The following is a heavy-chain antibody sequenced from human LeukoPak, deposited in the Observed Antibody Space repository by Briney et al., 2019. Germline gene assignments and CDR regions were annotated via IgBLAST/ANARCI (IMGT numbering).Heavy chain of an antibody. CDR3: ARDSGVDAHIDY. V-gene: IGHV3-30-3*01. CDR2: ISYDGSNK. Sequence: PGGSLRLSCAVSGFTFSSYAMHWVRQAPGKGLDWVAVISYDGSNKYYADSVEGRFTISRDNSKNTLYLQMNSLRAEDTAVYYCARDSGVDAHIDYWGQGALVTVSA. D-gene: IGHD3-3*01. CDR1: GFTFSSYA. J-gene: IGHJ4*02.